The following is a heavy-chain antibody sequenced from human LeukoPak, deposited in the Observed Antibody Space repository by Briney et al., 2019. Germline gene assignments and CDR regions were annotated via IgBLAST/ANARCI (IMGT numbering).Heavy chain of an antibody. CDR2: IYYSGST. Sequence: SSETLSLTCTVSGGSISSYYWSWIRQPPGKGLEWIGYIYYSGSTNYNPSLKSRVTISVDTSKNQFSLKLSSVTAADTAVYHCAGSYDFWSGYDPGFDPWGQGTLVTISS. CDR3: AGSYDFWSGYDPGFDP. J-gene: IGHJ5*02. V-gene: IGHV4-59*01. D-gene: IGHD3-3*01. CDR1: GGSISSYY.